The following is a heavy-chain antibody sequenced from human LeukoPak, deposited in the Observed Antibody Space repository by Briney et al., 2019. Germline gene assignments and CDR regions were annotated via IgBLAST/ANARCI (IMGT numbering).Heavy chain of an antibody. D-gene: IGHD3-3*01. V-gene: IGHV4-59*01. CDR2: IYYSGST. J-gene: IGHJ6*03. Sequence: SETLSLTCTVSGGSISSYYWSWIRQPPGKGLEWIGYIYYSGSTNYNPSLKSRVTISVDTSKNQFSLKLSSVTAADTAVYYCARSQYDFGRPYYYMDVWGKGTTVTVSS. CDR3: ARSQYDFGRPYYYMDV. CDR1: GGSISSYY.